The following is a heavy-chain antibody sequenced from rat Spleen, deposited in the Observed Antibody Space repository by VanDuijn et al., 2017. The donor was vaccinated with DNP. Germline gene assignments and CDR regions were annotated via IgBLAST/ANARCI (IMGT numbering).Heavy chain of an antibody. J-gene: IGHJ2*01. CDR3: TRITPFDY. V-gene: IGHV10-4*01. CDR2: ISIKTHNFAT. D-gene: IGHD1-10*01. Sequence: EVRLVESGGGLVQPKGSLKLSCAASGFDFNTYAMTWVRQVPGKGLDWVATISIKTHNFATLYADSVKERFTISRDDSQSMVYLQMNNLKTEDTALYYCTRITPFDYWGQGVMVTVSS. CDR1: GFDFNTYA.